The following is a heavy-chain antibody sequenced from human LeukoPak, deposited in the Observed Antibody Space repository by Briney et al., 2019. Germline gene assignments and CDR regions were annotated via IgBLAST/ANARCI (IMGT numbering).Heavy chain of an antibody. CDR1: GGSFSGYY. CDR3: ARSLITFGGVIAGFDY. CDR2: INHSGST. V-gene: IGHV4-34*01. J-gene: IGHJ4*02. D-gene: IGHD3-16*02. Sequence: SETLSLTCAVYGGSFSGYYWSWIRQPPGKGLEWIGEINHSGSTNYNPSLKSRVTISVDTSKNQFSLKLSSVTAADTAVYYCARSLITFGGVIAGFDYWGQGTLVTVSS.